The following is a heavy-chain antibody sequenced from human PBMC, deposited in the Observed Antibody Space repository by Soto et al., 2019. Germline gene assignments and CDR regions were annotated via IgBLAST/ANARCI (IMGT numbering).Heavy chain of an antibody. J-gene: IGHJ4*02. V-gene: IGHV3-21*01. D-gene: IGHD3-22*01. CDR2: ISSSSTYI. CDR1: GFTFSSYS. CDR3: ARDGDGSGYYRHFDY. Sequence: GGSLRLSCAASGFTFSSYSMNWVRQAPGKGLEWVSSISSSSTYIYYADSVKGRFTISRDNAKNSLYLQMNSLRAEDTAVYYCARDGDGSGYYRHFDYWGQGTLVTVSS.